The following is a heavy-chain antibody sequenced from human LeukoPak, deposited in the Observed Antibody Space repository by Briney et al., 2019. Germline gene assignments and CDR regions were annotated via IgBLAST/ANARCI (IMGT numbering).Heavy chain of an antibody. J-gene: IGHJ4*02. D-gene: IGHD6-13*01. CDR2: VLSDGNKK. Sequence: GSLRLSCAASGFIFNSFSMHGVRQAPGKGPDWVAAVLSDGNKKYSADSVKGRFTISKDNSRNTLYLQMNSLRADDTAMYYCTRGKAKGQSSSWPFDYWGQGTLVTVSS. CDR1: GFIFNSFS. CDR3: TRGKAKGQSSSWPFDY. V-gene: IGHV3-30-3*01.